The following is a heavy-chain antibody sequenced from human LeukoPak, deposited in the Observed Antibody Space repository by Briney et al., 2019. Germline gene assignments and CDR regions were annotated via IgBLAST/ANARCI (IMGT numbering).Heavy chain of an antibody. V-gene: IGHV4-34*01. CDR3: ARTMVRGVPGALPH. D-gene: IGHD3-10*01. J-gene: IGHJ1*01. CDR1: GGSFSGYY. CDR2: INHSGST. Sequence: PSETLSLTCAVYGGSFSGYYWNWIRQAPGKGLEWIGEINHSGSTNYNPSLKSRVTISSDTSKNQFSLKLSSVTAADTAVYYCARTMVRGVPGALPHWGQGTQVTVSS.